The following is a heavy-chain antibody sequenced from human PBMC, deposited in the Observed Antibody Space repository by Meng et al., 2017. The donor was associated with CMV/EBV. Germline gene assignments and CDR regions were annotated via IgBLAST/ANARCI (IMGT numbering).Heavy chain of an antibody. J-gene: IGHJ4*02. V-gene: IGHV3-74*01. CDR1: GFTFSSYW. Sequence: GESLKISCAASGFTFSSYWMHWVRQAPGKGRGWVSRINSDGSSTSYADSVKGRFTISRDNAKNTLYLQMNSLRAEDTAVYYCAREGPSGNDYWGQGTLVTVSS. CDR3: AREGPSGNDY. D-gene: IGHD1-14*01. CDR2: INSDGSST.